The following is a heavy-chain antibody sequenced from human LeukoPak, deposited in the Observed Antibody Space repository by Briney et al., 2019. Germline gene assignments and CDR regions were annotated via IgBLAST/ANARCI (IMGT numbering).Heavy chain of an antibody. D-gene: IGHD5-18*01. CDR1: GYTFTGYY. CDR3: ARDRRGYSYGYYFDY. J-gene: IGHJ4*02. V-gene: IGHV1-2*06. Sequence: ASVKVSCRASGYTFTGYYMHWVRQAPGQGLEWMGRINPHSGGTNYAQKFQGRVTMTRDTSISTAYMELSRLRSDDTAVYYCARDRRGYSYGYYFDYWGQGTLVTVSS. CDR2: INPHSGGT.